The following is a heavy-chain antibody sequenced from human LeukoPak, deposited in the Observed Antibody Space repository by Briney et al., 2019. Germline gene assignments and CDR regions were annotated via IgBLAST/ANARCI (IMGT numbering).Heavy chain of an antibody. J-gene: IGHJ4*02. D-gene: IGHD6-13*01. V-gene: IGHV2-5*02. Sequence: SGPTLVNPTQTLTLTCTFSGFSLSTNGVGVGWIRQPPGQALEWLALIHWDDDKRYSPSLKRRLTITKATSKNQVVLTMTNMDPVDTATYYCAHREATGLFDYWGQGTLVTVSS. CDR2: IHWDDDK. CDR3: AHREATGLFDY. CDR1: GFSLSTNGVG.